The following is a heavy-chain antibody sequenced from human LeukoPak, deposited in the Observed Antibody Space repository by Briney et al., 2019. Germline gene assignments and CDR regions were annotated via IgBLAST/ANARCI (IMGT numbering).Heavy chain of an antibody. D-gene: IGHD4-11*01. CDR3: ARGPTVREMEV. CDR1: GGSISSYY. J-gene: IGHJ6*04. CDR2: IYYSGST. V-gene: IGHV4-59*01. Sequence: SETLSLTCTVSGGSISSYYWSWIRQPPGKGLEWIGYIYYSGSTNYNPSLKSRVTISVDTSKNQFSLKLNSVTAADTAVYYCARGPTVREMEVWGKGTTVTVSS.